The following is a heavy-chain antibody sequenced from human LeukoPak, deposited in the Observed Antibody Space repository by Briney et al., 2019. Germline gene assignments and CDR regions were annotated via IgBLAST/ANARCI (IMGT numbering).Heavy chain of an antibody. CDR3: ATADKWEPLDY. CDR2: ISAYNGNT. J-gene: IGHJ4*02. V-gene: IGHV1-18*01. CDR1: GYTFTSYG. Sequence: GASVKVSCKASGYTFTSYGISWVRQAPGHLLEWMGWISAYNGNTNYAQKLQGRVTMTTDTSTSTAYMELRSLRSDDTAVYYCATADKWEPLDYWGQGTLVTVSS. D-gene: IGHD1-26*01.